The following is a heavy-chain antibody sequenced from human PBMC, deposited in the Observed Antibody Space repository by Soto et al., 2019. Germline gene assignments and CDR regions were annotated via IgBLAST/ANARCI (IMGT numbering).Heavy chain of an antibody. CDR2: ISGSGGGT. J-gene: IGHJ4*02. CDR1: GFTFTTYA. CDR3: AKEGRIGRCSSESCYLDY. Sequence: EVQVLDSGGGLVQPGGSLRLSCTASGFTFTTYALYWVRQAPGKGLEWGSSISGSGGGTYYADSAKGRFTISRDNSKNTVYLQMNSLRVEDTAVYYCAKEGRIGRCSSESCYLDYWGQGALVTVSS. V-gene: IGHV3-23*01. D-gene: IGHD2-2*01.